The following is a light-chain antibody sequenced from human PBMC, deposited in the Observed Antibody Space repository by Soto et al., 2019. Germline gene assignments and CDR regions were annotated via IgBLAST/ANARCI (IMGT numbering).Light chain of an antibody. CDR3: STRISSSTLDVV. V-gene: IGLV2-14*01. CDR2: DVN. Sequence: QSALTQPASVSGSPGQSITISCTGTSSDVGPYKYVSWYQQHPGKAPKLMLYDVNNRPSGVSNRFSGSKSGNTASLTISGLQAEDEADYYCSTRISSSTLDVVFGGGTKLTVL. CDR1: SSDVGPYKY. J-gene: IGLJ2*01.